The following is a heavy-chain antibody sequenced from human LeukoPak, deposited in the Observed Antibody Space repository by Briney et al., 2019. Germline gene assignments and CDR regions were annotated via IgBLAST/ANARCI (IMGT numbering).Heavy chain of an antibody. CDR1: GFTFTSYG. CDR3: ARSVFGEFYYGMDV. J-gene: IGHJ6*02. Sequence: GGSLRLSCAASGFTFTSYGMNWVRQAPGKGLERISYISSSSSIIYYADSLKGRFTISRDNAKNSLYLQMNSLRAEDTAVYYCARSVFGEFYYGMDVWGQGTTVTVSS. V-gene: IGHV3-48*04. CDR2: ISSSSSII. D-gene: IGHD3-10*02.